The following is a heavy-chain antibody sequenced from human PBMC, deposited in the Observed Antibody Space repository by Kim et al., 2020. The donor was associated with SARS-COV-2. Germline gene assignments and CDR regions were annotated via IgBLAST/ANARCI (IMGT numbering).Heavy chain of an antibody. CDR1: GLTFSTYG. V-gene: IGHV3-48*02. CDR3: ARGYKSGSECD. J-gene: IGHJ4*02. Sequence: GGSLRLSCAASGLTFSTYGMSWFRQAPGKGLEWVSYINKYGGETYYADSVRGRFSISRDNARKSLYLQMNSLRDEDTAVYYCARGYKSGSECDWGQGTRVTVSS. D-gene: IGHD6-19*01. CDR2: INKYGGET.